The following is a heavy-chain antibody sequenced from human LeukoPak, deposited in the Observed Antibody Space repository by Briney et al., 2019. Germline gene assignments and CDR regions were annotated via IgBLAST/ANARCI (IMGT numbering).Heavy chain of an antibody. CDR1: GFSFSSYW. CDR2: IKQDGSER. Sequence: PGGSLRLSCAASGFSFSSYWMSWVRQAPGKGLEWVAIIKQDGSERYYVDSVKGRFTISRDNAKNSLYLRMNSLRAEDTAVYYCARDETYCSSTTCYNDYWGQGTLVTVSS. J-gene: IGHJ4*02. D-gene: IGHD2-2*02. V-gene: IGHV3-7*01. CDR3: ARDETYCSSTTCYNDY.